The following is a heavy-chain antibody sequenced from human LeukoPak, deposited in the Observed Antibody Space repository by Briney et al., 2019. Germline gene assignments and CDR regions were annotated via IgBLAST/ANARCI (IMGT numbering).Heavy chain of an antibody. CDR1: GGSFSGYY. CDR3: ARGSPIQLWADAFDI. J-gene: IGHJ3*02. D-gene: IGHD5-18*01. Sequence: AETLSLTCAVYGGSFSGYYWSWIRQPPGKALAWIGEINHTGSTNYNPSLKSRVTISVDTSKNQFSLKLSSVTAADTAVYYCARGSPIQLWADAFDIWGQGTMVRVSS. V-gene: IGHV4-34*01. CDR2: INHTGST.